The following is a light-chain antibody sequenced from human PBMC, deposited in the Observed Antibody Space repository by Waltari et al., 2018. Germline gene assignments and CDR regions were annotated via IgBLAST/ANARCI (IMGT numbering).Light chain of an antibody. CDR1: QSLLHNHDYSY. CDR3: MQAINNVADS. J-gene: IGKJ2*03. CDR2: LGS. V-gene: IGKV2-28*01. Sequence: DIVMTQSPLSLPVTPGEPASISCRSSQSLLHNHDYSYVYCFLQKPGQSPQLLIYLGSTRASGVPDRFRGSGSGTDFKLKMSRVEAEDVGVYYGMQAINNVADSFGQGTKLAIK.